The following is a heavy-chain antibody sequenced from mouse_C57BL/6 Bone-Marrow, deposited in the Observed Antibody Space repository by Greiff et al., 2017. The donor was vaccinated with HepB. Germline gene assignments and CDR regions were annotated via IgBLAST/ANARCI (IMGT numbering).Heavy chain of an antibody. J-gene: IGHJ1*03. V-gene: IGHV1-81*01. Sequence: QVQLKESGAELARPGASVKLSCKASGYTFTSYGISWVKQRTGQGLEWIGEIYPRSGNPYYNEKFKGKATLTADKSSSTAYMELRSLTSEDSAVYFCARWFTWYFDVWGTGTTVTVSS. CDR3: ARWFTWYFDV. CDR1: GYTFTSYG. D-gene: IGHD2-2*01. CDR2: IYPRSGNP.